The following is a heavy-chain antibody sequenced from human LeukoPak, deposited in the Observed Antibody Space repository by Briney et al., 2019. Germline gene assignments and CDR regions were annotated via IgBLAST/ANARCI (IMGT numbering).Heavy chain of an antibody. D-gene: IGHD2-15*01. CDR1: GGSISSYY. CDR2: IYTSGRT. J-gene: IGHJ3*02. CDR3: ARDYFTRYCSGGSCYFDAFDI. Sequence: SETLSLTRTVSGGSISSYYWSWIRQPAGKGLEWIGRIYTSGRTNYNPSLKSRVTMSVDTSKNQFSLKLSSVTAADTAVYYCARDYFTRYCSGGSCYFDAFDIWGQGTMVTVSS. V-gene: IGHV4-4*07.